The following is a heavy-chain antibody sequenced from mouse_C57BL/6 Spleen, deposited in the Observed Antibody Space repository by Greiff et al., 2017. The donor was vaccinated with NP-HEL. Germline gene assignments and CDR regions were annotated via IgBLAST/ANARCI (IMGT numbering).Heavy chain of an antibody. CDR1: GYTFTSYT. CDR3: ARDYGSREAWFAY. D-gene: IGHD1-1*01. Sequence: QVQLKESGAELARPGASVKMSCKASGYTFTSYTMHWVKQRPGQGLEWIGYINPSGGYTKYNQKFKDKATLTADKSSSTAYMQLSSLTSEDSAVYYCARDYGSREAWFAYWGQGTLVTVSA. V-gene: IGHV1-4*01. CDR2: INPSGGYT. J-gene: IGHJ3*01.